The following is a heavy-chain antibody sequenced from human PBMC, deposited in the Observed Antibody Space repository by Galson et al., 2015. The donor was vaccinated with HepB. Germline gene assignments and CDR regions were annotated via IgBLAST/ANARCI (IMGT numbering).Heavy chain of an antibody. CDR2: IIPIVGIA. D-gene: IGHD2-15*01. V-gene: IGHV1-69*02. CDR1: GGSFNNYI. CDR3: VIVVASGRNFDY. Sequence: SVKVSCKASGGSFNNYIVSWVRQAPGQGLEWMGRIIPIVGIANYPQKFQGRVTISADKSTTTAYMEMSSLRSEDTAMYYCVIVVASGRNFDYWGQGTLVTVSS. J-gene: IGHJ4*02.